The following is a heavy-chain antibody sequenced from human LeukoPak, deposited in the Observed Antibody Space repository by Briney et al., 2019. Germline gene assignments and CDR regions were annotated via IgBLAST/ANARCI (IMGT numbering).Heavy chain of an antibody. CDR2: ITGGGDVT. CDR3: AKGLGWNSRRGWAYYLDF. D-gene: IGHD1-7*01. J-gene: IGHJ4*02. V-gene: IGHV3-23*01. Sequence: GASLRLSCAASGFTFSNYAMNWVRQAPGKGLEWVSGITGGGDVTYYTDSVKGRFTISRDNSKNTLYLQMNSLRVEDTAVYYCAKGLGWNSRRGWAYYLDFWGQGTLVTVSS. CDR1: GFTFSNYA.